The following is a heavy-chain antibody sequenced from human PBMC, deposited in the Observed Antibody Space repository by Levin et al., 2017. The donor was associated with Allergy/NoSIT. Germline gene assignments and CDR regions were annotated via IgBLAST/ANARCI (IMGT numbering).Heavy chain of an antibody. J-gene: IGHJ4*02. Sequence: GESLKISCAVSGFTFRNYAMSWVRQPPGKGLQWVSVFSDSGKTVYADSVKGRVTISRDTSKNTLYLQMNSLRAEDTALYYCAFNTLGYCSGGSCYDYWGQGTLVTVSS. CDR1: GFTFRNYA. D-gene: IGHD2-15*01. CDR2: FSDSGKT. CDR3: AFNTLGYCSGGSCYDY. V-gene: IGHV3-23*01.